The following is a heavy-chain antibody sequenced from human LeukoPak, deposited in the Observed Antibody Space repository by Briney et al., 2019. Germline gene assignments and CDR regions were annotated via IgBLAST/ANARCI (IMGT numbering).Heavy chain of an antibody. V-gene: IGHV3-30*04. D-gene: IGHD3-3*01. J-gene: IGHJ3*02. CDR3: ARGFDTNAFDI. CDR1: GFTFNAYT. Sequence: PGGSLTLSCAASGFTFNAYTMHWIRQAPGKGLEWVARISNDGSNKYYTDSMKGRFTISRDSSKNTVYLQMNSLRTEDTALYYCARGFDTNAFDIWGQGTLVTVSS. CDR2: ISNDGSNK.